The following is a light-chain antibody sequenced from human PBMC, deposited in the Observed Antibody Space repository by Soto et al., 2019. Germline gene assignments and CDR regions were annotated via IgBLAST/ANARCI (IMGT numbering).Light chain of an antibody. J-gene: IGKJ5*01. CDR2: DAS. CDR1: QRVTSDP. V-gene: IGKV3-20*01. Sequence: EMVLTQAPGTLSLFPGGWATLSCWDSQRVTSDPLAWYQHKPGQAPRLVIYDASKRSTGIPDIFTGRGSGTTSTIPISRLVPADFSMYLCQQYGNSAPITFGQGTRLE. CDR3: QQYGNSAPIT.